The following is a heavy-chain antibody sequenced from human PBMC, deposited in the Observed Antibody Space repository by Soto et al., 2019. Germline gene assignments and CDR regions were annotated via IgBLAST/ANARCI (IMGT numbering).Heavy chain of an antibody. V-gene: IGHV3-23*01. J-gene: IGHJ6*02. CDR3: AREMGSSSWGITGMDV. CDR1: GFTFSSYA. D-gene: IGHD6-13*01. CDR2: ISGSGGST. Sequence: PGGSLRLSCAASGFTFSSYAMSWVRQAPGKGLEWVSAISGSGGSTYYADSVKGRFTISRDNSKNTLYLQMNSLRDEDTAVYYCAREMGSSSWGITGMDVWGQGTTVTVSS.